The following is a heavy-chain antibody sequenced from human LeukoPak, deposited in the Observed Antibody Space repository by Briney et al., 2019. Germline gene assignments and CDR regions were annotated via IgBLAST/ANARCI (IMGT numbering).Heavy chain of an antibody. D-gene: IGHD5-12*01. CDR3: AKDGAWLRFDD. CDR2: MNPNSGNT. J-gene: IGHJ4*02. Sequence: ASVKVSCKASGYTFTSYDINWVRQAAGQGLEWMGWMNPNSGNTGYAQKFQGRVTMTRNTSISTAYMELSSLRSEDTAVYYCAKDGAWLRFDDWGQGILVTVSS. V-gene: IGHV1-8*01. CDR1: GYTFTSYD.